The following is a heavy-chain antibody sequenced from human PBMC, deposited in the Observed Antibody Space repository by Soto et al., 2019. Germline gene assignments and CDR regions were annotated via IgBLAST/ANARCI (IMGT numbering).Heavy chain of an antibody. V-gene: IGHV1-46*01. CDR3: ASSTLSSGWYMEGMDV. J-gene: IGHJ6*02. Sequence: ASVNGSCKASGYTFTIYHMHWVRQAPGQELEWMGIINPSGGSTSYAQKFQGRVTMTRDTSTSTVYMELSSLRSEDTAVYYCASSTLSSGWYMEGMDVWGQGTTVTVSS. CDR2: INPSGGST. CDR1: GYTFTIYH. D-gene: IGHD6-19*01.